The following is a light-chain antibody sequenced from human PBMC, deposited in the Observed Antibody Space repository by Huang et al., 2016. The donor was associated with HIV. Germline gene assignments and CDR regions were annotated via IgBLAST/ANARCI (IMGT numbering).Light chain of an antibody. CDR1: QSVSRN. CDR2: GAS. V-gene: IGKV3-15*01. Sequence: EIVMTQSPVTLSVSPGERATLSCRASQSVSRNLAWYQQKAGQAPRLLIYGASTRATGIPARFSGSGSGTEFTLTISSLQSEDFAVYYCQQYNNWPPEETFGPGTKVDIK. J-gene: IGKJ3*01. CDR3: QQYNNWPPEET.